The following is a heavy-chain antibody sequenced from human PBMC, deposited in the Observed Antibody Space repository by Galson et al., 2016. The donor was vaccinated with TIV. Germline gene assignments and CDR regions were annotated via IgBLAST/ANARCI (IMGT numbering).Heavy chain of an antibody. V-gene: IGHV5-10-1*01. Sequence: QSGAEVKKAGDSLMISCKGSGYTFTNYWISWVRQMPGKGLEWMGRIDPSDSQTEYSPSFQGHVTLSVDTSISTAYLQWTTLKTSDTAMYYCARATKALLRPGYWGQGTLVTVSS. D-gene: IGHD2-2*01. CDR1: GYTFTNYW. CDR3: ARATKALLRPGY. CDR2: IDPSDSQT. J-gene: IGHJ4*02.